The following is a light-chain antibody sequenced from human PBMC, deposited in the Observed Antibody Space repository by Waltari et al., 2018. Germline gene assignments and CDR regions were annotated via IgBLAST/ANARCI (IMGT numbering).Light chain of an antibody. CDR2: DVN. V-gene: IGLV2-14*03. J-gene: IGLJ2*01. CDR3: SSQSTNNGVI. Sequence: QSALTQPASVSGSPRQSITISCTVRCSDVGGDDSVSWYEDHPGQAPKVIIYDVNKRPSGVSDRFSGSKSGNTASLTISGLQAEDEATFYCSSQSTNNGVIFGGGTKVTVL. CDR1: CSDVGGDDS.